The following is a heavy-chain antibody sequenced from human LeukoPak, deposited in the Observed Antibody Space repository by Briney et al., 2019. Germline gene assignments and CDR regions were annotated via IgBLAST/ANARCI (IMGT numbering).Heavy chain of an antibody. V-gene: IGHV1-18*04. CDR3: ARTPGVSGYFDSSQKFDF. CDR1: GYTFTSYG. Sequence: ASVKVSCKASGYTFTSYGISWVRQAPGQGLEWMGWISAYNGNTNYAQKLQGRVTMTTDTSTSTAYMELRSLRSDDTAVCYCARTPGVSGYFDSSQKFDFWGQGTLVTVSS. D-gene: IGHD3-9*01. J-gene: IGHJ4*02. CDR2: ISAYNGNT.